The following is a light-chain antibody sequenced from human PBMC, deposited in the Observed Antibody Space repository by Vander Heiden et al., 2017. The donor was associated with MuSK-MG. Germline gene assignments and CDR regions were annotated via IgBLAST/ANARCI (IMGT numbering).Light chain of an antibody. J-gene: IGKJ3*01. CDR2: TVS. CDR3: QQSDSAPLT. V-gene: IGKV1-39*01. Sequence: DIQMTQSPSSLSASGGDRVTITCRASQSISRFLNWYQQKQGKAPKLPIFTVSNSLSGVPSRFSGSGSVRDFTLTSIIMQPEHFATYYIQQSDSAPLTFGDGTKVDIK. CDR1: QSISRF.